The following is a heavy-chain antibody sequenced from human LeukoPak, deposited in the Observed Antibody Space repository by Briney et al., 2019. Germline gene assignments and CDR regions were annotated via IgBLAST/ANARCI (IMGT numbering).Heavy chain of an antibody. D-gene: IGHD1-26*01. CDR2: ISSSSSYI. CDR3: ARQVGATGGAAFDI. CDR1: GFTFSSYS. J-gene: IGHJ3*02. V-gene: IGHV3-21*01. Sequence: PGGSLRLSCAASGFTFSSYSMNWVRQAPGKGLEWVSSISSSSSYIYYADSVKGRFTIFRDNAKNSLYLQMNSLRAEDTAVYYCARQVGATGGAAFDIWGQGTMVTVSS.